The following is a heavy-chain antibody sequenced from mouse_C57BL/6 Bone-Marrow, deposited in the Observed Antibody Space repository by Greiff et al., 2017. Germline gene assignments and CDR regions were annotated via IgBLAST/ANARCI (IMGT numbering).Heavy chain of an antibody. D-gene: IGHD1-2*01. CDR3: TRDHIKRFDY. CDR1: GFTFSSYA. J-gene: IGHJ2*01. Sequence: DVHLVESGEGLVKPGGSLKLSCAASGFTFSSYAMSWVRQTPEKRLEWVAYISSGGDYIYYADTVKGRFTISRDNARNTLYLQMSSLKSEDRAMYYCTRDHIKRFDYWGQGTTLTVSS. CDR2: ISSGGDYI. V-gene: IGHV5-9-1*02.